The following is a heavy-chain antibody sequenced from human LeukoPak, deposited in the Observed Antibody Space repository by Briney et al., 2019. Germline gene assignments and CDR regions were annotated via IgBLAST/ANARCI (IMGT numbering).Heavy chain of an antibody. Sequence: GGSLRLSCAASGFTVSSNYMSWVRQAPGKGLEWVSVIYSGGSTYYADSVKGRFTISRDNSKNTLYLQMNSLRAEDTAVYYCARQPWELSPIWDWGQGTLVTVSS. J-gene: IGHJ4*02. D-gene: IGHD1-26*01. V-gene: IGHV3-53*01. CDR2: IYSGGST. CDR1: GFTVSSNY. CDR3: ARQPWELSPIWD.